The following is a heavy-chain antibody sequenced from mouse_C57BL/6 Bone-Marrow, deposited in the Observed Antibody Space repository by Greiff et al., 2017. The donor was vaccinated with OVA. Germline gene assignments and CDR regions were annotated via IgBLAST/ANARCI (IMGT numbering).Heavy chain of an antibody. CDR3: ARWGPYGAMDY. J-gene: IGHJ4*01. Sequence: VKLQQPGAELVKPGASVKLSCKASGYTFTSYWMHWVKQRPGRGLAGVGRLDHNNGGTKYTEQFKRKAKLPEDKTSDTAYMQVSSLTSEDSAVYYCARWGPYGAMDYWGQGTSVTVSS. CDR1: GYTFTSYW. V-gene: IGHV1-72*01. D-gene: IGHD1-1*01. CDR2: LDHNNGGT.